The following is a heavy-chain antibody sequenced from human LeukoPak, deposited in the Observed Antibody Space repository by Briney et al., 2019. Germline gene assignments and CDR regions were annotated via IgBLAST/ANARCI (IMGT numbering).Heavy chain of an antibody. Sequence: PSETLSLTCAVSGGSISSSNWWSWVRQPPGKGLEWIGEIYHSGSTNYNPSLKSRVTISVDKSKNQFSLKLSSVTAADTAVYYCARLPRRNYYDSSVLNWFDPWGQGTLVTVSS. D-gene: IGHD3-22*01. J-gene: IGHJ5*02. V-gene: IGHV4-4*02. CDR3: ARLPRRNYYDSSVLNWFDP. CDR2: IYHSGST. CDR1: GGSISSSNW.